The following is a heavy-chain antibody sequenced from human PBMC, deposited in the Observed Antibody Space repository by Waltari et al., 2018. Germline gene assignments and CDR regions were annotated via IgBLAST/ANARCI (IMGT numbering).Heavy chain of an antibody. CDR1: GFTFNNAW. CDR2: IKNKACGGAT. CDR3: KTELAAAPGGD. D-gene: IGHD6-13*01. J-gene: IGHJ4*02. Sequence: EVQLVESGGGLVKPGGSLRLSCAASGFTFNNAWMNWVRQAPGKGREWDASIKNKACGGATDYAEPVKGRCTSSRDDSKNTLYLQMNSMKPEDTAVYYWKTELAAAPGGDWGQGTLVTVSS. V-gene: IGHV3-15*07.